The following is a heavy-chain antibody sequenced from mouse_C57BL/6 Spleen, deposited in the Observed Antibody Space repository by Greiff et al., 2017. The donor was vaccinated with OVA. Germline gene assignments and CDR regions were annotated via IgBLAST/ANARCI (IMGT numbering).Heavy chain of an antibody. CDR2: IDPSDSYT. D-gene: IGHD1-1*01. V-gene: IGHV1-69*01. J-gene: IGHJ1*03. CDR3: TIAAVEGYVDV. Sequence: VQLQQPGAELVMPGASVKLSCKASGYTFTSYWMHWVKQRPGQGLEWIGEIDPSDSYTNYNQKFKGKSTLTVDTSSSTAYMQLSSLTSEDSAVYYCTIAAVEGYVDVWGTGTTVTVSS. CDR1: GYTFTSYW.